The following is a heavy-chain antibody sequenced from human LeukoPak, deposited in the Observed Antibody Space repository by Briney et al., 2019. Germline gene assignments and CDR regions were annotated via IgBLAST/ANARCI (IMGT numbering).Heavy chain of an antibody. V-gene: IGHV4-59*01. J-gene: IGHJ4*02. CDR1: GDSISTYH. CDR2: TQSTGNS. Sequence: PSETLSLTCSVSGDSISTYHWNWIRKPPGKGLEWIGYTQSTGNSNYNPSLKNRVNIFVDMSKNQFVLNLRSVTAADTAVYYCARDKRHSYGRYFDPWGQGMLVTVSS. CDR3: ARDKRHSYGRYFDP. D-gene: IGHD5-18*01.